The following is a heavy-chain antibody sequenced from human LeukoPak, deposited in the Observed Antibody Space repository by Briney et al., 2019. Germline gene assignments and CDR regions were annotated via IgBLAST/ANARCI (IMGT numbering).Heavy chain of an antibody. CDR3: ARGAMIAVPLGWFDP. V-gene: IGHV3-21*01. Sequence: GGSLRLSCAASAFTFSSYTMNWVRQAPGKGLEWVSSISSSSSYIYYADSVKGRFTISRDNAKNSLYLQMNSLRAEDTAVYYCARGAMIAVPLGWFDPWGQGTLVTVSS. J-gene: IGHJ5*02. CDR2: ISSSSSYI. CDR1: AFTFSSYT. D-gene: IGHD3-22*01.